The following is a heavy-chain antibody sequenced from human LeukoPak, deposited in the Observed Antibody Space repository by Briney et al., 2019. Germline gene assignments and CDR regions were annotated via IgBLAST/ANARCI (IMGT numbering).Heavy chain of an antibody. V-gene: IGHV6-1*01. CDR1: GDSVSTESAA. Sequence: SQTLSLTCAISGDSVSTESAAWNWIRQSPSRRLEWLGRTYYRSKWYKDYSVSEKSRITINPDTSKNQLSLQLNSVTPEDTAVYYCAREVDSTLDYWGQGTLVTVSS. D-gene: IGHD5-12*01. CDR2: TYYRSKWYK. J-gene: IGHJ4*02. CDR3: AREVDSTLDY.